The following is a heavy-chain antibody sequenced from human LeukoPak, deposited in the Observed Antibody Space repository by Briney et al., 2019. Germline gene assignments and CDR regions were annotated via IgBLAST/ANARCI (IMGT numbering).Heavy chain of an antibody. CDR1: GGSISSGSYY. Sequence: SQTLSLTCTVSGGSISSGSYYWSWIRQPAGKGLEWIGRIYTSGSTNYNPSLKSRVTISVDTSKNQFSLKLSSVTAADTAVYYCAREKDRSSWYRGLSDWGQGTLVTVSS. CDR2: IYTSGST. V-gene: IGHV4-61*02. D-gene: IGHD6-13*01. CDR3: AREKDRSSWYRGLSD. J-gene: IGHJ4*02.